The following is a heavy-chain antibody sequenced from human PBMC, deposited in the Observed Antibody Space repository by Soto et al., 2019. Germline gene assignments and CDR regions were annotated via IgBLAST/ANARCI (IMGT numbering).Heavy chain of an antibody. D-gene: IGHD1-1*01. V-gene: IGHV3-74*01. Sequence: GGSLRLSCAASGFTFSSCWMHWVRQAPQRGLVWVSRISADGSTTNYADSVTGRFTISRDNAKNTLYLQMNNLRAEDTAVYYCAKFCREGTLHPYWGQGTLVTVSS. CDR3: AKFCREGTLHPY. CDR2: ISADGSTT. J-gene: IGHJ1*01. CDR1: GFTFSSCW.